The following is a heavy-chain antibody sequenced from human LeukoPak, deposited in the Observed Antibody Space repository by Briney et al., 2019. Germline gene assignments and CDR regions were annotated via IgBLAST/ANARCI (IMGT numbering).Heavy chain of an antibody. CDR2: IYYSGST. J-gene: IGHJ3*02. Sequence: SETLSLTCAVSGGSISSGGYSWSWIRQPPGKGLEWIGSIYYSGSTYYNPSLKSRVTMSVDTSKNQFSLKLSSVTAADTAVYYCARDTVAARPGAFDIWGQGTMVTVSS. CDR3: ARDTVAARPGAFDI. V-gene: IGHV4-39*07. CDR1: GGSISSGGYS. D-gene: IGHD6-6*01.